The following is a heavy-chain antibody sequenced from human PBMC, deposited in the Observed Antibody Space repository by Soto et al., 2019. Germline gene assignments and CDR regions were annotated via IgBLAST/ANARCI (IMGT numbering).Heavy chain of an antibody. Sequence: PSETLSLTCAVSGGSISSGGYSWRWFRQPPGKGLEWIGYIYHSGSTYYNPSLKSRVTISVGRSKNQFSLKLSSVTAADTAVYYCARGFDSGKFYAFESWGQGTQVTVSS. D-gene: IGHD1-26*01. J-gene: IGHJ4*02. CDR2: IYHSGST. CDR1: GGSISSGGYS. V-gene: IGHV4-30-2*01. CDR3: ARGFDSGKFYAFES.